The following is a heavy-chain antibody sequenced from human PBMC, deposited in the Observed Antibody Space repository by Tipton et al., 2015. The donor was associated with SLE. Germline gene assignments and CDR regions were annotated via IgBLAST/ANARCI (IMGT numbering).Heavy chain of an antibody. CDR3: ARQAVGDDAFDV. J-gene: IGHJ3*01. Sequence: PGLVKPSETLSLTCSVSGDSIVTSSHFWGWIRQPPGKELEWIGSIFFDGRTNYNPSLESRVTISIDTSENQFSLKMRSVTAADTAVYYCARQAVGDDAFDVWGQGTTVTVSS. CDR2: IFFDGRT. D-gene: IGHD6-13*01. CDR1: GDSIVTSSHF. V-gene: IGHV4-39*07.